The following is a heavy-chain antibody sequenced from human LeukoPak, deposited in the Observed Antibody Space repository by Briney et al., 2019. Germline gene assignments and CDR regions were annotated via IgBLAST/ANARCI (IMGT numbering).Heavy chain of an antibody. J-gene: IGHJ6*03. CDR3: ARASGYVPHYYYMDV. CDR2: ISAYNGNT. V-gene: IGHV1-18*01. D-gene: IGHD5-12*01. Sequence: ASVKVSCKASGYTFTSYGISWVRRAPGQGLEWMGWISAYNGNTNYAQKLQGRVTMTTDTSTSTAYMELRSLRSDDTAVYYCARASGYVPHYYYMDVWGKGTTVTVSS. CDR1: GYTFTSYG.